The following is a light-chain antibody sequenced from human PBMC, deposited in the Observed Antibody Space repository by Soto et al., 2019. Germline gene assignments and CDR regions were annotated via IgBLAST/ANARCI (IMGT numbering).Light chain of an antibody. V-gene: IGKV3-15*01. Sequence: IVLTHSPDTLSVSPGERVTLSCRASRTVSNRLAWYQHKPGQAPRLLISGASTGATGIPPRFRGSGSGTEFTLTVDTLQSEDIAIYYCQQYYHWPVTFCGGGKVDIK. CDR2: GAS. CDR3: QQYYHWPVT. J-gene: IGKJ4*01. CDR1: RTVSNR.